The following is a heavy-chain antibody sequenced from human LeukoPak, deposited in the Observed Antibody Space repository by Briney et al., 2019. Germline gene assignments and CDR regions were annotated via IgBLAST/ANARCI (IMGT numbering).Heavy chain of an antibody. V-gene: IGHV3-30*18. Sequence: GGSLRLSCAASGFTFDSSGMHWVRQAPGKGLECVAVISYDGNNKYSADSVKGRFTISRDNSRNTLYLQMNSLRVEDTAVYFCAKDHDSGRNGYSNDFDYWGQGALVTVSS. CDR3: AKDHDSGRNGYSNDFDY. CDR2: ISYDGNNK. D-gene: IGHD3-10*01. CDR1: GFTFDSSG. J-gene: IGHJ4*02.